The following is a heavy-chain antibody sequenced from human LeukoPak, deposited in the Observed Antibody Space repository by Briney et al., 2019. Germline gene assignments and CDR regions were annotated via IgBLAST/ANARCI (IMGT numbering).Heavy chain of an antibody. CDR2: IYTDDSDT. CDR3: VRTDYNFWFDP. V-gene: IGHV5-51*01. D-gene: IGHD4/OR15-4a*01. Sequence: GESLKISCKGSGYIFTNYLIGWVRQMPGEGLEWMGIIYTDDSDTRYSPSFQGQVTMSVDKSISTAYLQWNSLKASDSAMYYCVRTDYNFWFDPWGQGTLVTVSA. CDR1: GYIFTNYL. J-gene: IGHJ5*02.